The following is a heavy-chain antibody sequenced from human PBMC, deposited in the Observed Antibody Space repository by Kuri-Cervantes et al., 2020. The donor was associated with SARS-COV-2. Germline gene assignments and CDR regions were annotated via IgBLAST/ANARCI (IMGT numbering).Heavy chain of an antibody. J-gene: IGHJ4*02. Sequence: SETPSLTCTVSGGSISSSSYYWSWIRQPPGKGLEWIGEINHSGSTNYNPSLKSRVTISVDTSKNQFSLKLSSVTAADTAVYYCARGGSYGFPDYWGQGTLVTVSS. D-gene: IGHD5-18*01. CDR3: ARGGSYGFPDY. V-gene: IGHV4-39*07. CDR1: GGSISSSSYY. CDR2: INHSGST.